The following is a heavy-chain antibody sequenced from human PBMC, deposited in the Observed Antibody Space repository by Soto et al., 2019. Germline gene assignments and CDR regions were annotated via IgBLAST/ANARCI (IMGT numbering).Heavy chain of an antibody. CDR1: GFTFSSYA. CDR3: AKVNYDYYGMDV. Sequence: GGSLRLSCAASGFTFSSYAMSWVRQAPGKGPEWVSAISGSGGSTYYADSVKGRFTISRDNSKNTLYLQMNSLRAEDTAVYYCAKVNYDYYGMDVWGQGTTVTVSS. CDR2: ISGSGGST. J-gene: IGHJ6*02. V-gene: IGHV3-23*01.